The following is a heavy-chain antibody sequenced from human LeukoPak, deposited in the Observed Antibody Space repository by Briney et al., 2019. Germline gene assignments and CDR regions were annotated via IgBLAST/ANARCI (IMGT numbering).Heavy chain of an antibody. CDR1: GFPFSSYA. CDR3: GTPATPHSFDM. D-gene: IGHD2-2*01. Sequence: PGGSLRLSCAASGFPFSSYAMSWVRQAPGRGLEWVSAISGSGGSTYYADSVKGRYTISRDNSKNALYLQVNSLRAEDTAVYYCGTPATPHSFDMGRERTMVTVSS. V-gene: IGHV3-23*01. CDR2: ISGSGGST. J-gene: IGHJ3*02.